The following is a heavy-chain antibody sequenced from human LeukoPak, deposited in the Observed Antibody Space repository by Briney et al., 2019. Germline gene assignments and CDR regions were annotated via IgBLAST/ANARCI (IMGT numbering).Heavy chain of an antibody. V-gene: IGHV3-15*01. CDR1: GLGRSFKETW. CDR3: TTDPRY. Sequence: GGSLRLSCSASGLGRSFKETWLSWVRRAPGKGLEWIGRIKGKPDGGAVDYIAPVRGRFSISRDDSKNLVFLQMDSLKIEDTAVYYCTTDPRYWGQGTMVTVSS. CDR2: IKGKPDGGAV. J-gene: IGHJ4*02.